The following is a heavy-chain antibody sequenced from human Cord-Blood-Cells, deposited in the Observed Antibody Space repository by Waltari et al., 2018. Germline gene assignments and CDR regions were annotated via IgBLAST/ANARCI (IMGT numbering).Heavy chain of an antibody. V-gene: IGHV4-4*02. CDR3: ARVRVVVPALYYYGMDV. D-gene: IGHD2-2*01. CDR2: IYHSGST. CDR1: GGSISSSNW. Sequence: QVQLQESGPGLVKPSGTLSLTCAVSGGSISSSNWWSWVGQPPGKGLEWIGEIYHSGSTNYTPSLKSRVTISVDKSKNQFSLKLSSVTAADTAVYYCARVRVVVPALYYYGMDVWGQGTTVTVSS. J-gene: IGHJ6*02.